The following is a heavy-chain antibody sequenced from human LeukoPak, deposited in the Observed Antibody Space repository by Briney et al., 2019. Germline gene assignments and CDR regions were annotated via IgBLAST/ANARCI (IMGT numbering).Heavy chain of an antibody. D-gene: IGHD5-18*01. V-gene: IGHV3-30*02. CDR1: ALTFSSYG. CDR3: AKLLTGGYSYGQNDC. Sequence: GRSLRPSCAASALTFSSYGTHWVSQAPSKGLEWVVFIRYYGSNEYYADSVKGRFTISRDNSKNTLYLQMNSLRAEDTAVYYCAKLLTGGYSYGQNDCWGQGTLVTVSS. J-gene: IGHJ4*02. CDR2: IRYYGSNE.